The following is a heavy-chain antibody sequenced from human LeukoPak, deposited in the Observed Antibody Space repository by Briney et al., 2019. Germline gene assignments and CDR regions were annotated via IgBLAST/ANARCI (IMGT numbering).Heavy chain of an antibody. CDR3: AGAYYDYVWGSYRYHYFDY. Sequence: SETLSLTCTVSGGSISSYYWSWLRQPAGKGLEWIGRIYTSGSTNYNPSLKSRVTMSVDTSKNQFSLKLSSVTAADTAVYYCAGAYYDYVWGSYRYHYFDYWGQGTLVTVSS. D-gene: IGHD3-16*02. J-gene: IGHJ4*02. CDR1: GGSISSYY. CDR2: IYTSGST. V-gene: IGHV4-4*07.